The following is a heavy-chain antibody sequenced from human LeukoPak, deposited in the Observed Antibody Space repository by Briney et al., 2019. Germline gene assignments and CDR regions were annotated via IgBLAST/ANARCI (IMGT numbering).Heavy chain of an antibody. CDR3: ARDFDGSSSAASYYYGMDV. CDR2: ISYDGSNK. J-gene: IGHJ6*02. D-gene: IGHD6-6*01. CDR1: GFTFSSYA. Sequence: GGSLRLSCAASGFTFSSYAMHWVRQAPGKGLEWVEVISYDGSNKYYADSVKGRFTISRDNSKNTLYLQMNSLRAEDTAVYYCARDFDGSSSAASYYYGMDVWGQGTTVTVSS. V-gene: IGHV3-30-3*01.